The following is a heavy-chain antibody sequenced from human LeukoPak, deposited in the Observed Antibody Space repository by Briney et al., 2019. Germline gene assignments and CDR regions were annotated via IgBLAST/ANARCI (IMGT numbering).Heavy chain of an antibody. CDR3: AKDQITVVRGVLDY. Sequence: GGSLRLSCAASGFTFSSYGMHWVRQAPGKGLEWVAFIRYDGSNKYYADSVKGRFTISRDNSKNTLYLQMNSLRAEDTAVYYCAKDQITVVRGVLDYWGQGTLVTVSS. CDR2: IRYDGSNK. D-gene: IGHD3-10*01. V-gene: IGHV3-30*02. J-gene: IGHJ4*02. CDR1: GFTFSSYG.